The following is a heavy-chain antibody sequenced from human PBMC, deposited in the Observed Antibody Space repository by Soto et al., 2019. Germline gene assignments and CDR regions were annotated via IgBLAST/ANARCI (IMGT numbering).Heavy chain of an antibody. CDR2: ISAYNGNT. D-gene: IGHD2-15*01. V-gene: IGHV1-18*01. Sequence: ASVKVSCKASGYTFTSYGISWVRQAPGQGLEWMGWISAYNGNTNYAQKLQGRVTMTTDTSTSTAYMELRSLRSDDTAVYYCARDKIFRGYCSGGSCYGSEWWGQGTLVTVSS. CDR1: GYTFTSYG. J-gene: IGHJ4*02. CDR3: ARDKIFRGYCSGGSCYGSEW.